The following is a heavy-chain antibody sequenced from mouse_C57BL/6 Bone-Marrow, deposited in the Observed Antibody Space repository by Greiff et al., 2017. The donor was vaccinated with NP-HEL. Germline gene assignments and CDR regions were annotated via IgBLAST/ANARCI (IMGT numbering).Heavy chain of an antibody. CDR1: GFTFSSYA. CDR3: TGGGYYGSSAY. D-gene: IGHD1-1*01. V-gene: IGHV5-9-1*02. Sequence: EVKLLESGEGLVKPGGSLKLSCAASGFTFSSYAMSWVRQTPEKRLEWVAYISSGGDYTYYADTVKGRFTLSRDNARNTLYLQMSSLKSEDAARYYCTGGGYYGSSAYWGQGTLVTVSA. CDR2: ISSGGDYT. J-gene: IGHJ3*01.